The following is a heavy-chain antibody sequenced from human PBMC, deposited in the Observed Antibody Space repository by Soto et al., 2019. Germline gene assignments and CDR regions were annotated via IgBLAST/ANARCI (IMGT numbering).Heavy chain of an antibody. Sequence: SETLSLTCAVSGGSFTSNNWWTWVRQPPGQGLEWIGEIYRTGSTNYNPSLKSRVTISLDKSENQFSLKVTSLTAADAAVYYCASRDPGTSVDYWGQGTLVTVSS. V-gene: IGHV4-4*02. CDR2: IYRTGST. CDR1: GGSFTSNNW. D-gene: IGHD1-7*01. J-gene: IGHJ4*02. CDR3: ASRDPGTSVDY.